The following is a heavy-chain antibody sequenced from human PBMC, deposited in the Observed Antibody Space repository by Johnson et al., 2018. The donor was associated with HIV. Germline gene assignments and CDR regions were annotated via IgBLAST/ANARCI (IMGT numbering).Heavy chain of an antibody. CDR2: INWNGGST. V-gene: IGHV3-20*04. J-gene: IGHJ3*02. CDR1: GFTFDDYG. CDR3: ARTTNEIPAWRADAFDI. Sequence: VQLVESGGGVVRPGGSLRLSCAASGFTFDDYGMSWVRQAPGKGLEWVSGINWNGGSTGYADSMKGRFTISRDNAKNSLYLQMNTLRAEDTAVYYCARTTNEIPAWRADAFDIWGQGTMVTVSS. D-gene: IGHD1-1*01.